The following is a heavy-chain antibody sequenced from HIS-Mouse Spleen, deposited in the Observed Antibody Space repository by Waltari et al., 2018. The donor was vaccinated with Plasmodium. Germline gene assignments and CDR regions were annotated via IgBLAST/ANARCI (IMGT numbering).Heavy chain of an antibody. Sequence: QLQLQESGPGLVKPSETLSLTCTVSGGSISSSSYYWGWILQPPGRGLEWIGSIYYSGRTYHNPSLKSRVTISVDTSKNQFALKLSSVTAADTAVYYCARRGGSYYYFDYWGQGTLVTVSS. J-gene: IGHJ4*02. D-gene: IGHD1-26*01. CDR3: ARRGGSYYYFDY. V-gene: IGHV4-39*01. CDR1: GGSISSSSYY. CDR2: IYYSGRT.